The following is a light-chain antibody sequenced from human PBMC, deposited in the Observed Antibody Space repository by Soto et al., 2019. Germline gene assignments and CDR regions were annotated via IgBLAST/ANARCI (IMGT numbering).Light chain of an antibody. J-gene: IGKJ4*01. V-gene: IGKV3-11*01. CDR1: QSVSRH. CDR2: DAS. Sequence: EVVLTQSPATLSLSPGERATLSCRASQSVSRHLSWYQQKTGQAPRLLILDASDRATGIPARFSGSGSGTNFTLTISRLEPEDFAVYYCQQRSNWPPVTFGGGTKVEIK. CDR3: QQRSNWPPVT.